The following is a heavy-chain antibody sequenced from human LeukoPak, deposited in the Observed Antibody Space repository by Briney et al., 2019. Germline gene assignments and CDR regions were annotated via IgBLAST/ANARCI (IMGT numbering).Heavy chain of an antibody. CDR2: MQHDGSSK. D-gene: IGHD3-22*01. CDR1: GFSFNNYA. Sequence: GGSLRLSWAAAGFSFNNYAMHWVRQAPGEGLGWDTFMQHDGSSKYYADSVKGRFTISRDNSKNTLYLQMNTLRPEDTAVYYCAKDGGTWLKDYWGQGTLVTVSS. J-gene: IGHJ4*02. V-gene: IGHV3-30*02. CDR3: AKDGGTWLKDY.